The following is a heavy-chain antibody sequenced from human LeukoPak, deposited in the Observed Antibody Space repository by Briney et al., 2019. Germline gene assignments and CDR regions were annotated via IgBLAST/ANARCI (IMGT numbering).Heavy chain of an antibody. J-gene: IGHJ4*02. CDR2: IKSKTDGGTT. V-gene: IGHV3-15*01. Sequence: GGSLRLSCAASGFTFRNAWMTWVRQAPGKGLEWVGRIKSKTDGGTTDYAAPVKGRFTISRDDSKNTLYLQLNSLKIEDTAVYYCSTYHSDILTGGIDYWGQGTLVTVSP. CDR3: STYHSDILTGGIDY. CDR1: GFTFRNAW. D-gene: IGHD3-9*01.